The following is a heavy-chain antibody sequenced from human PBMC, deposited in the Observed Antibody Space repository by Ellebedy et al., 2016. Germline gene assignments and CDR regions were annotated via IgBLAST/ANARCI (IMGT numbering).Heavy chain of an antibody. V-gene: IGHV4-59*02. CDR1: GGSVSSDY. CDR3: AKWNGGWYAFDV. J-gene: IGHJ3*01. CDR2: VFHTGIT. Sequence: SETLSLTCNVSGGSVSSDYWNWIRRPPGKGLEWIGYVFHTGITSYNPSLKSRVTMSLDTSRSQFSLRLTSVTAADTAVYYCAKWNGGWYAFDVWGLGTMVTVSS. D-gene: IGHD6-19*01.